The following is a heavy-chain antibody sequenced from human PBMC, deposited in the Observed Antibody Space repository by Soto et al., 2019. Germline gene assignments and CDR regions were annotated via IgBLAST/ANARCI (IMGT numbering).Heavy chain of an antibody. CDR1: GGTFSSYA. D-gene: IGHD6-13*01. CDR2: IIPIFGTA. CDR3: ARGAPNSRSWYVEVPLIFDY. V-gene: IGHV1-69*13. J-gene: IGHJ4*02. Sequence: EASVKVSCKASGGTFSSYAISWVRQAPGQGLEWMGGIIPIFGTANYAQKFQGRVTITADESTSTAYMELSSLRSEDTAVYYCARGAPNSRSWYVEVPLIFDYWGQGTLVTVYS.